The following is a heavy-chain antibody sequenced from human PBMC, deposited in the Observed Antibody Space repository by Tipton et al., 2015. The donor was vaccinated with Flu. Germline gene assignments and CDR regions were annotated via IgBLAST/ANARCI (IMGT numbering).Heavy chain of an antibody. CDR3: ARDLAYYDILTGYQGYYYYGMDV. CDR2: TYYRSKWYN. J-gene: IGHJ6*02. D-gene: IGHD3-9*01. CDR1: GDSVSSNSAA. V-gene: IGHV6-1*01. Sequence: GLVKPSQTLSLTCAISGDSVSSNSAAWNWIRQSPSRGLEWLGRTYYRSKWYNDYAVSVKSRITINPDTSKNQFSLQLNSVTPEDTAVYYRARDLAYYDILTGYQGYYYYGMDVWGQGTTVTVSS.